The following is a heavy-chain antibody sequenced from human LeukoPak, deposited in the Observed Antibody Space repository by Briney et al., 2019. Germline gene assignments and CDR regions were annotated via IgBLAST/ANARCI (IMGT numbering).Heavy chain of an antibody. CDR1: GYTFTYRY. J-gene: IGHJ2*01. Sequence: ASVKVSCKASGYTFTYRYLHWVRQAPGQALEWMGWITPFNGNTNYAQKFQDRVTITRDRSMSTAYMELSSLRSEDTAMYYCARSYGDYGSSWYFDLWGRGTLVTVSS. CDR2: ITPFNGNT. V-gene: IGHV1-45*02. CDR3: ARSYGDYGSSWYFDL. D-gene: IGHD4-17*01.